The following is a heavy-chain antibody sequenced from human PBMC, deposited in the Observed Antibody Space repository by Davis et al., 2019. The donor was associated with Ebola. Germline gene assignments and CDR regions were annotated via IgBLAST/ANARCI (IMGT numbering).Heavy chain of an antibody. Sequence: ASVTVSCKASGYTFTSYYMHWVRQAPGQGLEWMGIINPSGGSTSYAQKFQGRVTMTRDTSTSTVYMELSSLRSEDTAVYYCARGITMIVVEGWFDPWGQGTLVTVSS. D-gene: IGHD3-22*01. CDR3: ARGITMIVVEGWFDP. V-gene: IGHV1-46*03. J-gene: IGHJ5*02. CDR1: GYTFTSYY. CDR2: INPSGGST.